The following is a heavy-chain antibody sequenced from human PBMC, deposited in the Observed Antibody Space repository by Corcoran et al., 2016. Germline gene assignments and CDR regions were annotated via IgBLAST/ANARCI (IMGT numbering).Heavy chain of an antibody. CDR1: GGSISSYY. J-gene: IGHJ5*02. D-gene: IGHD6-13*01. Sequence: QVQLQESGPGLVKPSETLSLTCTVSGGSISSYYWSWIQQPAGKGLEWIGRIYTSGSTNYNPSLKSRVTMSVDTSKNQFSLKLSSVTAADTAVYYGARDRIAGAAAGPGWFDPWGQGTLVTVSS. CDR3: ARDRIAGAAAGPGWFDP. CDR2: IYTSGST. V-gene: IGHV4-4*07.